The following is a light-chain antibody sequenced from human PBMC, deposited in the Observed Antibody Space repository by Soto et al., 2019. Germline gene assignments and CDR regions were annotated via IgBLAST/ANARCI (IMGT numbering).Light chain of an antibody. CDR2: DNN. CDR1: SSNIGSNY. V-gene: IGLV1-51*01. CDR3: GTWDSSLSVYV. J-gene: IGLJ1*01. Sequence: QSGLTQPPSVSAAPGQRVTFSCSGSSSNIGSNYVSWYQQLPGTAPKLLIYDNNKRPSGIPDRFSGSKSDTSATLDITGLQTGDEADYYCGTWDSSLSVYVFGTGTKVTVL.